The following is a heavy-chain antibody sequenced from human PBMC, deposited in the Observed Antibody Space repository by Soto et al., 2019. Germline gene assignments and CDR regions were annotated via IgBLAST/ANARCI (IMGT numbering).Heavy chain of an antibody. J-gene: IGHJ4*02. CDR2: IYYSGST. Sequence: QVQLQESGPGLVKPSQTLSLTGTVSGGSISTGGYYWTWIRQHPGKGLEWIGSIYYSGSTYYNPSLKSRVTISVDTSKNQFSLKLSSVTAANTAVYYCARGLSVTLFDNWGQGTRVTASS. CDR3: ARGLSVTLFDN. CDR1: GGSISTGGYY. D-gene: IGHD4-17*01. V-gene: IGHV4-31*03.